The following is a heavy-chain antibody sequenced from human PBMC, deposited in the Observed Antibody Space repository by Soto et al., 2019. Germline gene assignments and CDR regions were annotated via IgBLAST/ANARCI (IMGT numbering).Heavy chain of an antibody. Sequence: GGSLRLSCAASGFTFSSYAMHWVRQAPGKGLEWVAVISYDGSNKYYADSVKGRFTISRDNSKNTLYLQMNSLRAEDTAVYYCAREEDDSSGYYLGDYWGQGTLVTVSS. J-gene: IGHJ4*02. V-gene: IGHV3-30-3*01. CDR3: AREEDDSSGYYLGDY. D-gene: IGHD3-22*01. CDR2: ISYDGSNK. CDR1: GFTFSSYA.